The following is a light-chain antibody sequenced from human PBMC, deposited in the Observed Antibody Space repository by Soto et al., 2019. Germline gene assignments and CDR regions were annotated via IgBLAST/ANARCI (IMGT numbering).Light chain of an antibody. CDR2: WAS. J-gene: IGKJ1*01. CDR3: QQYYFISRT. Sequence: SPLSCNSSQSVFVNSYNKNYLAWYQQKPGLPPRLLIYWASTRESGVPDRFSGSGSGTDFSLTISSLQAEDVAVYYCQQYYFISRTFGQGTKLEIK. V-gene: IGKV4-1*01. CDR1: QSVFVNSYNKNY.